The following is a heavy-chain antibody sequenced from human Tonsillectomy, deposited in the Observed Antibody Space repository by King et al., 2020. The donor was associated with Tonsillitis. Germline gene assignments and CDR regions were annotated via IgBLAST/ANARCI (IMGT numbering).Heavy chain of an antibody. CDR2: ISSSSTYI. Sequence: EVQLVESGGGLVKPGGSLRLSCAASGFTFSSYNMNWVRPAPGKGLEWVSSISSSSTYIYYADSVRGRFTISRDSAKNSLYLQMNSRRAEDTAVYYCASDSFDYFYGMDVWGQGPTVTVPS. D-gene: IGHD3-3*01. CDR3: ASDSFDYFYGMDV. V-gene: IGHV3-21*01. CDR1: GFTFSSYN. J-gene: IGHJ6*02.